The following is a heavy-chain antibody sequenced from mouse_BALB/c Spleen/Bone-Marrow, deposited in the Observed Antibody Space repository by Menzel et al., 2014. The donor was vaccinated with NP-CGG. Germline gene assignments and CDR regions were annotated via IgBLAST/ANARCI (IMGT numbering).Heavy chain of an antibody. Sequence: DVKLVESGPDLVKPSQSLSLTCTVTGYSITSYYSWHWIRQFPGNKLEWMGYIHYSGTTVYNPSLKSRISITRDTSNNQFFLQLNSVTTDDTATYYCARFAGTPYTMDYWGQGTSVTVSS. CDR1: GYSITSYYS. J-gene: IGHJ4*01. V-gene: IGHV3-1*02. D-gene: IGHD3-1*01. CDR2: IHYSGTT. CDR3: ARFAGTPYTMDY.